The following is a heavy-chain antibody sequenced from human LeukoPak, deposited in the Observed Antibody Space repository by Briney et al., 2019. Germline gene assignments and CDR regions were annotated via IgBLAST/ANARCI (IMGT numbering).Heavy chain of an antibody. CDR2: ISGGGGST. Sequence: GGSLRLSCAASGFTFTSYSMNWVRQAPGKGLEWVSTISGGGGSTYHADSVKGRFTISRDNSKNTLYLQMNSLRAEDTAVYYCAKGRGTGVTTPGAFDIWGQGTMVTVSS. J-gene: IGHJ3*02. V-gene: IGHV3-23*01. D-gene: IGHD1-26*01. CDR3: AKGRGTGVTTPGAFDI. CDR1: GFTFTSYS.